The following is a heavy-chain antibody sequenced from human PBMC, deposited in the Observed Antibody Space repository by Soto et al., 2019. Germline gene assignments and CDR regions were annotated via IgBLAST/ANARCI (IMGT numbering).Heavy chain of an antibody. Sequence: GASVKVSCKASGYTFTGYYMHWVRQAPGQGLEWMGWINPNSGGTNYAQKFQGWVTMTRDTSISTAYMELSRLRSDDTAVYYCAIVKGDFLAVAGKVHVFDFCGRGTMVNV. D-gene: IGHD6-19*01. CDR3: AIVKGDFLAVAGKVHVFDF. J-gene: IGHJ3*01. CDR1: GYTFTGYY. CDR2: INPNSGGT. V-gene: IGHV1-2*04.